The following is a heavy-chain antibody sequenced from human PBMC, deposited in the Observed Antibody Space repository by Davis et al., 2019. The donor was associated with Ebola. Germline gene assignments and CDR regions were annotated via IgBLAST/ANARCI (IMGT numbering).Heavy chain of an antibody. Sequence: AASVKVSCKASGYTFTSYAMHWVRQAPRQRLEWMGWINAGNGNTKYSQKFQGGVTITRDTSASTAYMELSSLRSEDTAVYYCARGSSKAYYYYGMDVWGQGTTVTVSS. J-gene: IGHJ6*02. CDR2: INAGNGNT. V-gene: IGHV1-3*01. CDR3: ARGSSKAYYYYGMDV. CDR1: GYTFTSYA. D-gene: IGHD6-6*01.